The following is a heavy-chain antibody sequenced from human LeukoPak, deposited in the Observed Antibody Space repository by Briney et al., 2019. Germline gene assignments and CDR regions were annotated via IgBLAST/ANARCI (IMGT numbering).Heavy chain of an antibody. CDR3: ARTLRGRGYMDV. D-gene: IGHD2-15*01. Sequence: SSETLSLTCTVSGGSISSSSYYWGWIRQPPGKGLEWIGSIYYSGSTYYNPSLKSRVTISVDTSKNQFSLKLSSVTAADTAVYYCARTLRGRGYMDVWGKGTTVTVSS. J-gene: IGHJ6*03. CDR2: IYYSGST. CDR1: GGSISSSSYY. V-gene: IGHV4-39*07.